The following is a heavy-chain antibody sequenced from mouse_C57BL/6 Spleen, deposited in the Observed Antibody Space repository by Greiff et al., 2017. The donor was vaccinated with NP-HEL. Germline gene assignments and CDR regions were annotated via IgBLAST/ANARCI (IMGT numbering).Heavy chain of an antibody. J-gene: IGHJ3*01. CDR3: APIYYYGEGFAY. CDR2: IDPEAGET. D-gene: IGHD1-1*01. V-gene: IGHV14-2*01. CDR1: GFNINDYY. Sequence: VQLQQSGAELVKPGASVKLSCTASGFNINDYYMHWVKQRTEQGLEWIGRIDPEAGETKYAPKFQGKATITADTSSNTAYLQLSSLTSEDTAVYYCAPIYYYGEGFAYWGQGTLVTVSA.